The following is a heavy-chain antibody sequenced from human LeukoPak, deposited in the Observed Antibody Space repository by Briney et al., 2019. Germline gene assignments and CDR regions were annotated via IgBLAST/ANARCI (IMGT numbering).Heavy chain of an antibody. Sequence: PGGSLRLSCAASGFTFSSYGMPWVRQAPGKGLGWVAVISYDGSNKYYADSVKGRFTISRDNSKNTLYLQMNSLRAEDTAVYYCAKDPYSSSWYGYYYYYGMDVWGQGTTVTVSS. CDR1: GFTFSSYG. CDR3: AKDPYSSSWYGYYYYYGMDV. J-gene: IGHJ6*02. D-gene: IGHD6-13*01. CDR2: ISYDGSNK. V-gene: IGHV3-30*18.